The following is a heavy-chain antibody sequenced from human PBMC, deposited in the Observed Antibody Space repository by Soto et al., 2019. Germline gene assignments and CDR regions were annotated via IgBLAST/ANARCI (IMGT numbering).Heavy chain of an antibody. D-gene: IGHD3-10*01. V-gene: IGHV4-59*08. J-gene: IGHJ6*03. CDR3: AKTSVRRATSLYYYYYYMDV. CDR2: IYYSGST. Sequence: SETLSLTCTVSGGSISSYYWSWIRQPPGKGLEWIGYIYYSGSTNYNPSLKSRVTISVDTSKNQFSLKLSSVTAADTAVYYCAKTSVRRATSLYYYYYYMDVWGKGTTVTVSS. CDR1: GGSISSYY.